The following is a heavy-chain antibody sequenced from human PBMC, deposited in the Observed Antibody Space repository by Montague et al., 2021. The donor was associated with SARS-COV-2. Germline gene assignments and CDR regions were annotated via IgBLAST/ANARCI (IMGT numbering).Heavy chain of an antibody. D-gene: IGHD3-22*01. V-gene: IGHV3-52*01. Sequence: SLRLSCAASGFTFSSSWMHWVCQAPEKGLAWVADIKCDGSEKYYVDSVKGRLTISRDNAKNSLYLQVNSLRAEDMTVYYCPLHMIVVVSEIQFDPWGQGTLVTVSS. CDR1: GFTFSSSW. CDR3: PLHMIVVVSEIQFDP. J-gene: IGHJ5*02. CDR2: IKCDGSEK.